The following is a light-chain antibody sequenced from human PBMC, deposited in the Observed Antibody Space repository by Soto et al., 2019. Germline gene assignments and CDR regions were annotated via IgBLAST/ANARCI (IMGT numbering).Light chain of an antibody. CDR2: GAS. CDR3: QQYGSSPNT. Sequence: EIVLTQSPGTLSLSPGERATLSCRASPSVSSSYLAWYQQKPGQAPRRLIYGASSSATGIPDRYIGSGSGTYFTLTISSLEPEDLAVYYCQQYGSSPNTFGQGTKLEIK. CDR1: PSVSSSY. V-gene: IGKV3-20*01. J-gene: IGKJ2*01.